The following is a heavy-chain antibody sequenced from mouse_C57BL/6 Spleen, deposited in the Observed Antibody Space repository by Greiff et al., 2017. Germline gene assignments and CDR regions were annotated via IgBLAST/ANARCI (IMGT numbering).Heavy chain of an antibody. CDR3: ARGRNYGSSYNAMDY. V-gene: IGHV5-16*01. J-gene: IGHJ4*01. CDR2: INYDGSST. CDR1: GFTFSDYY. Sequence: DVKLVESEGGLVQPGSSMKLSCTASGFTFSDYYMAWVRQVPEKGLEWVANINYDGSSTYYLDSLKSRFIISRDNAKNILYLQMSSLKSEDTATYYCARGRNYGSSYNAMDYWGQGTSVTVSS. D-gene: IGHD1-1*01.